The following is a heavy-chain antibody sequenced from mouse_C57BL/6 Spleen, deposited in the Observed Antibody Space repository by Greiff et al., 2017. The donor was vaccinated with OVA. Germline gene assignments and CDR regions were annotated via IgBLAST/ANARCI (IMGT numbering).Heavy chain of an antibody. CDR2: IRLKSDNYAT. Sequence: EVHLVESGGGLVQPGGSMKLSCVASGFTFSNYWMNWVRQSPEKGLEWVAQIRLKSDNYATHYAESVKGRFTISRDDSKSSVYLQMNKLRAEDTGIYYCTVNDYDGGFAYWGQGTLVTVSA. CDR3: TVNDYDGGFAY. CDR1: GFTFSNYW. J-gene: IGHJ3*01. D-gene: IGHD2-4*01. V-gene: IGHV6-3*01.